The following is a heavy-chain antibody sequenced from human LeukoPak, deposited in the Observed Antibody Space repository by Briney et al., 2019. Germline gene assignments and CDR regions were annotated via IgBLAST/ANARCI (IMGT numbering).Heavy chain of an antibody. CDR1: GGSISSYY. V-gene: IGHV4-59*01. D-gene: IGHD3-10*01. CDR3: ARNKAYGSGSYYIVYYYYYMDV. J-gene: IGHJ6*03. Sequence: SETLSLTCTVSGGSISSYYWSWIRQPPGKGLEWIGYLYYSGSTNYNPSLKSRVTISVDTSKNQFSLKLSSVTAADTAVYYCARNKAYGSGSYYIVYYYYYMDVWGKGTTVTVSS. CDR2: LYYSGST.